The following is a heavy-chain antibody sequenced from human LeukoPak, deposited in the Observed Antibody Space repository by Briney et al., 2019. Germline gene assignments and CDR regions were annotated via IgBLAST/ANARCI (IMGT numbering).Heavy chain of an antibody. CDR1: GFTLSSYE. CDR3: ARDHGAPNFYGSGSFSDY. D-gene: IGHD3-10*01. J-gene: IGHJ4*02. CDR2: IRTSGTTM. Sequence: GGSLRLSCAASGFTLSSYEMNWVRLAPGKGLEWVSHIRTSGTTMYYADSVKGRFTISRDNAKNSLYLQMNSLRAEDTAVYYCARDHGAPNFYGSGSFSDYWGQGTLVTVSS. V-gene: IGHV3-48*03.